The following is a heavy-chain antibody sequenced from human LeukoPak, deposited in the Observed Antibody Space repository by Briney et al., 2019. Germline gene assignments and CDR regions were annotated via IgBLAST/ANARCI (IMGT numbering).Heavy chain of an antibody. J-gene: IGHJ4*02. Sequence: SETLSLTCTVSGGSISSGGYYWRWIRQHPGKGLEWIGYIYYSGSTYYNPSLKSRVTISVDTSKNQFSLKLSSVTAADTAVYYCARALRYDYVWGSERYKARAGGYVDYWAQETRVTVSS. D-gene: IGHD3-16*02. V-gene: IGHV4-31*03. CDR2: IYYSGST. CDR3: ARALRYDYVWGSERYKARAGGYVDY. CDR1: GGSISSGGYY.